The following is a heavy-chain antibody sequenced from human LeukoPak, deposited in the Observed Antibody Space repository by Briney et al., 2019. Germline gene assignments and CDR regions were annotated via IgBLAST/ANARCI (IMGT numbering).Heavy chain of an antibody. CDR1: GGSISNYY. CDR2: IYYSGTT. Sequence: SETLSLTCTVSGGSISNYYWNWIRQPPGKGLEWIGYIYYSGTTNYNPSLKSRVSMSVDTSKKQFSLKLSSVTAADTAVYYCARISSTYFYDDRGWFDPWGQGTLVTVSS. CDR3: ARISSTYFYDDRGWFDP. D-gene: IGHD3-22*01. V-gene: IGHV4-59*01. J-gene: IGHJ5*02.